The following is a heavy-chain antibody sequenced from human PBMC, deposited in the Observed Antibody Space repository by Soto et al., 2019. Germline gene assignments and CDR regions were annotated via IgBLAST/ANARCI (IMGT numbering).Heavy chain of an antibody. Sequence: SETLSLTCTVSGDSITSGDNYWSWIRQPPGKGLEWIGYVDYTGSTSYNPSLKSRVTISLDTPKNHFSLTLRSVTTADTAVYYCARASSDDDDLDTWRHGTMVTV. J-gene: IGHJ3*02. CDR1: GDSITSGDNY. CDR2: VDYTGST. D-gene: IGHD2-21*02. V-gene: IGHV4-61*03. CDR3: ARASSDDDDLDT.